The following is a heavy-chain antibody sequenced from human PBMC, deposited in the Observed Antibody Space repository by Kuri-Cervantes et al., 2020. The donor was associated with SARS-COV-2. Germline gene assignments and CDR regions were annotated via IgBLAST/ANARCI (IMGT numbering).Heavy chain of an antibody. CDR2: IRYDGSNK. J-gene: IGHJ4*02. V-gene: IGHV3-30*02. Sequence: GESLKISCAASGFTFSSYGMHWVRQAPGKGLEWVAFIRYDGSNKYYADSVKGRFTISRDNSKNTLYLQMNSLRAEDTAVYYCARDRTILGYFDYWGQGTLVTVSS. CDR3: ARDRTILGYFDY. CDR1: GFTFSSYG. D-gene: IGHD3-9*01.